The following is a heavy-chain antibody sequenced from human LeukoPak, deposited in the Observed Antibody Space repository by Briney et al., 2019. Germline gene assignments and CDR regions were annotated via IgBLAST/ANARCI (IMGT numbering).Heavy chain of an antibody. J-gene: IGHJ6*04. CDR1: GGTFSSYA. Sequence: SVKVSCKAPGGTFSSYAISWVRQAPGQGLEWMGGIIPIFGTANCAQKFQGRVTITADESTSTAYMELSSLRSEDTAVYYCARDPLNDYGDYYGMDVWGKGTTVTVSS. CDR2: IIPIFGTA. D-gene: IGHD4-17*01. CDR3: ARDPLNDYGDYYGMDV. V-gene: IGHV1-69*13.